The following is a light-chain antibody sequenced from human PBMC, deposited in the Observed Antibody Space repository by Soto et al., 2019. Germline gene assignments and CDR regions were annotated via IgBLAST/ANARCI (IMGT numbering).Light chain of an antibody. Sequence: EIVLTQSPATLSLSPGERATLSCRASQSVSSYLAWYQQKPGQAPRLLIYDASSRATGIPARFSGTGSGTEFALTISNLQSEDFAIYYCQQYNTWPFTFGGGTKVDIK. CDR3: QQYNTWPFT. V-gene: IGKV3-15*01. CDR1: QSVSSY. J-gene: IGKJ4*01. CDR2: DAS.